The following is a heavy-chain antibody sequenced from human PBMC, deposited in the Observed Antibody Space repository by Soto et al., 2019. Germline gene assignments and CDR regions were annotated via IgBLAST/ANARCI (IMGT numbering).Heavy chain of an antibody. D-gene: IGHD5-12*01. J-gene: IGHJ4*02. V-gene: IGHV1-8*01. CDR3: ERERYSAYVCGY. CDR2: MNPNSGNK. CDR1: GYTVTSYD. Sequence: QVPLVQSGAEVNKPGASVKVSCKASGYTVTSYDINWVRQATGQGLDWMGWMNPNSGNKGYAQKFQGRVTMTRNTSISTAYPELSCLSSEDTAVYYCERERYSAYVCGYWGQGTLVTVSS.